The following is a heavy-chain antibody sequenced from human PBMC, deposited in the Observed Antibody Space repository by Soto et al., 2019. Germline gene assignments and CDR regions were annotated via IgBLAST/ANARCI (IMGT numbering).Heavy chain of an antibody. CDR3: ARHQSHSSSYVDP. Sequence: SETLSLTCTVSGGSISSSSYYWGWIRQPPGKGLEWIGSIYYSGSTCYNPSLKSRVTISVDTSKNQFSLKLSSVTAADTAVYYCARHQSHSSSYVDPWGQGTLVTVSS. D-gene: IGHD6-13*01. CDR1: GGSISSSSYY. V-gene: IGHV4-39*01. J-gene: IGHJ5*02. CDR2: IYYSGST.